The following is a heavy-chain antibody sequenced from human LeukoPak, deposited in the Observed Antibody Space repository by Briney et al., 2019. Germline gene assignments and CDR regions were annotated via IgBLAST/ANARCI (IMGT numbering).Heavy chain of an antibody. Sequence: SETLSLTCAVYGGSFSGYYWSWIRQPPGKGLERIGEINHSGSTNYNPSLKSRVTISVDTSKNQFSLKLSSVTAADTAVYYCARMRVPAAKGPFDYWGQGTLVTVSS. V-gene: IGHV4-34*01. CDR3: ARMRVPAAKGPFDY. CDR2: INHSGST. J-gene: IGHJ4*02. CDR1: GGSFSGYY. D-gene: IGHD2-2*01.